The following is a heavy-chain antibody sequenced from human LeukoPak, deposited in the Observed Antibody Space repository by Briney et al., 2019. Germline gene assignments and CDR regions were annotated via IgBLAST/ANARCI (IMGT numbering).Heavy chain of an antibody. J-gene: IGHJ4*02. CDR1: GYTLTGLS. CDR2: FDPDDGIT. V-gene: IGHV1-24*01. CDR3: AVLPLAMPPQYYFDY. Sequence: APVKVSCKVSGYTLTGLSIHWVRQAPGKGLEWMGGFDPDDGITIYAQKFKGRLTTTEDTSADTAYMELSSLTSEDTAIYYCAVLPLAMPPQYYFDYWGQGTLVTVSS. D-gene: IGHD2-2*01.